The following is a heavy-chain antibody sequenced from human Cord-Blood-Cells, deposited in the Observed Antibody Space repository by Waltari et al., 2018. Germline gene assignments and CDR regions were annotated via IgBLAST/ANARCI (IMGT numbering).Heavy chain of an antibody. CDR2: IYYSGST. D-gene: IGHD7-27*01. CDR1: GGSISSHY. J-gene: IGHJ3*02. CDR3: ARDTKLTGDAFDI. Sequence: QVQLQESGPGLVKPSETLSLTCTVSGGSISSHYWSWIRQPPGKGLEWIGYIYYSGSTNYNPSLKSRVTRSVDTSKNQFSRKLSSVTAADTAVYYCARDTKLTGDAFDIWGQGTMVTVSS. V-gene: IGHV4-59*11.